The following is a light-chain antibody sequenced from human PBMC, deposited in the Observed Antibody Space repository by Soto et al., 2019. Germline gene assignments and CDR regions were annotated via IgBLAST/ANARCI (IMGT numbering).Light chain of an antibody. CDR1: SSNIGAGYD. J-gene: IGLJ3*02. CDR3: QSYDNSLSGWV. V-gene: IGLV1-40*01. CDR2: GNT. Sequence: QAVVTQPPSVSGAPGQRVTISCTGSSSNIGAGYDIHWYQQLPGTAPKLLVYGNTHRPSGVPDRFSGSKSGTSASLAITGLRAEDEAHYYCQSYDNSLSGWVFGGGTKLTVL.